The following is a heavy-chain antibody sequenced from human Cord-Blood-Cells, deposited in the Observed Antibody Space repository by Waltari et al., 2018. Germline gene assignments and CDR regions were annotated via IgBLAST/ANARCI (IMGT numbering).Heavy chain of an antibody. V-gene: IGHV4-34*01. Sequence: QVQLQQWGAGLLKPSETLSLTCAVYGGSFSGYYWSWIRQPPGKGLEWIGEINHSGSTNYNPSLKGRVTISVGTSKIQFSLKLSSVTAADTAVYYCARARVIVVVPAAIGYYYYGMDVWGQGTTVTVSS. CDR2: INHSGST. D-gene: IGHD2-2*01. CDR3: ARARVIVVVPAAIGYYYYGMDV. CDR1: GGSFSGYY. J-gene: IGHJ6*02.